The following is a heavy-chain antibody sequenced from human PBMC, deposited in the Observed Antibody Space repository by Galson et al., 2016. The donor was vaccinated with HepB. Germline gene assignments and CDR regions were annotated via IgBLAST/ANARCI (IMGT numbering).Heavy chain of an antibody. V-gene: IGHV6-1*01. CDR2: TYYRSKWYN. CDR3: ARGWAGSGWSV. J-gene: IGHJ6*04. CDR1: GDSVSSDNGA. D-gene: IGHD6-19*01. Sequence: CAISGDSVSSDNGAWNWIRQSPSRGLEWLGRTYYRSKWYNDYGVSVKSRITINPDTSKNQVSLRLNSVTPEDTAVYYCARGWAGSGWSVWSKGTTVTVSS.